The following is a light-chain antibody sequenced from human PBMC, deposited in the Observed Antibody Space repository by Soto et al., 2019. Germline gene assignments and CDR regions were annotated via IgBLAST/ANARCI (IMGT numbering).Light chain of an antibody. CDR2: GAS. CDR3: QQYGSSRWT. Sequence: EIVLTQSPDTLSLFPGERATLSCRASQSVSSTYLAWYQQKLGQAPRLLIFGASSRATGIPDRFSGSGSGTDFTLTIIRLDPEDFAVYYCQQYGSSRWTFGQGTKVEIK. CDR1: QSVSSTY. V-gene: IGKV3-20*01. J-gene: IGKJ1*01.